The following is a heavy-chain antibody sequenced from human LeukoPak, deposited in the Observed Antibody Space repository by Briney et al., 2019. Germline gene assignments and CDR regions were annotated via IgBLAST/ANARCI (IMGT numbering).Heavy chain of an antibody. CDR1: GGSISSYY. CDR2: IYYSGST. Sequence: SETLSLTCTVSGGSISSYYWSWLRQPPGKGLEWIGYIYYSGSTNYNPSLKSRVTISVDTSKNQFSLKLSSVTAADTAVYYCARGPFGSGWYWAGYFDHWGQGTLVTVSS. V-gene: IGHV4-59*01. CDR3: ARGPFGSGWYWAGYFDH. D-gene: IGHD6-19*01. J-gene: IGHJ4*02.